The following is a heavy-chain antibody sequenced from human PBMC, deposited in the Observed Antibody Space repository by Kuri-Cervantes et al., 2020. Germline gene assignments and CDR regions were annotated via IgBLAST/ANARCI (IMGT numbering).Heavy chain of an antibody. V-gene: IGHV3-53*01. Sequence: GESLKISCAASGFTVSSNYMSWVRQAPGKGLEWVSVIYSGGSTYYADSVKGRFTISRHNSKNTLYLQMNSLRAEDTAVYYCASHGVVESTGQVAHDYWGQGTLVTVSS. CDR2: IYSGGST. J-gene: IGHJ4*02. CDR1: GFTVSSNY. D-gene: IGHD2-15*01. CDR3: ASHGVVESTGQVAHDY.